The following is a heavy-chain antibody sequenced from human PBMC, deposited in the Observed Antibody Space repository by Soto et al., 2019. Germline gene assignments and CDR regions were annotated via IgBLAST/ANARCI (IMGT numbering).Heavy chain of an antibody. CDR1: GYTFTNYG. V-gene: IGHV1-18*01. CDR3: ARENYDFWSGLLLDY. D-gene: IGHD3-3*01. Sequence: QVPLVQSGAEVKGPGASVKVSCEASGYTFTNYGISWVRQAPGQGLEWMAWISAYSGDTKYAPKIQGRVTVTTDTSTNTAYMELRSLRSDDTAVYFCARENYDFWSGLLLDYWGQGTLVTVSS. CDR2: ISAYSGDT. J-gene: IGHJ4*02.